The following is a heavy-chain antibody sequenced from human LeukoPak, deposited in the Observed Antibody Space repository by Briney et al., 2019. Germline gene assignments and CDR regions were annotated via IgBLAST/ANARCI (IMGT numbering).Heavy chain of an antibody. D-gene: IGHD6-19*01. CDR3: ARERVAVAGTDYYMDV. J-gene: IGHJ6*03. Sequence: ASVKVSCKASGYTFTSYAMHWVRQAPGQRLEWMGWINAGNGNTKYSQEFQGRVTITRDMSTSTVYMELSSLRSEDTAVYYCARERVAVAGTDYYMDVWGKGTTVTVSS. CDR1: GYTFTSYA. V-gene: IGHV1-3*03. CDR2: INAGNGNT.